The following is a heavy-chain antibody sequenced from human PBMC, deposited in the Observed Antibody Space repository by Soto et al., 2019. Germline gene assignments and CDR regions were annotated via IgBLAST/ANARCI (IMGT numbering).Heavy chain of an antibody. CDR3: ARGLGYCSGGSCYNWFDP. CDR1: GYTFTSYA. V-gene: IGHV1-3*01. Sequence: ASVKVSCKASGYTFTSYAMHWVRQAPGQRIERMGWINAGNGNTKYSQKLQGRVTITRDTSASTAYMELSSLRSEDTAVYYCARGLGYCSGGSCYNWFDPWGQGTLVTVSS. CDR2: INAGNGNT. D-gene: IGHD2-15*01. J-gene: IGHJ5*02.